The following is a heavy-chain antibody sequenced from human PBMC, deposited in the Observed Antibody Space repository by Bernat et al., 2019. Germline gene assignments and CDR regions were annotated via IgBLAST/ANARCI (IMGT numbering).Heavy chain of an antibody. J-gene: IGHJ2*01. V-gene: IGHV3-30*18. CDR1: GFTFSSYG. Sequence: SGFTFSSYGMHWVRQAPGKGLEWVAVISYDGSNKYYADSVKGRFTISRDNSKNTLYLQMNSLIAEDTAVYYCAKDGTYYYDSSGYDAWYFDLWGRG. D-gene: IGHD3-22*01. CDR2: ISYDGSNK. CDR3: AKDGTYYYDSSGYDAWYFDL.